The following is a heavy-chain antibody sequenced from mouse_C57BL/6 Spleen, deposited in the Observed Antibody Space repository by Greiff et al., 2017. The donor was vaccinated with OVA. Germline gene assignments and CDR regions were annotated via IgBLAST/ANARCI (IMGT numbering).Heavy chain of an antibody. J-gene: IGHJ2*01. CDR2: IHPNSGST. CDR1: GYTFTSYW. V-gene: IGHV1-64*01. CDR3: ARDSNFLDS. D-gene: IGHD2-5*01. Sequence: QVQLQQPGAELVKPGASVKLSCKASGYTFTSYWMHWVKQRPGQGLEWIGMIHPNSGSTNYNEKFKSKATLTVDKSSSTAYMHLSSLTSEDSAVYYCARDSNFLDSWGPGTTLTVSS.